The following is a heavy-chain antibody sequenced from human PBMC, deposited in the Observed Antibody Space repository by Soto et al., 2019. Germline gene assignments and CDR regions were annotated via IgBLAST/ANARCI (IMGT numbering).Heavy chain of an antibody. CDR3: ARVQRHSGSFRSFDP. V-gene: IGHV4-4*07. D-gene: IGHD5-12*01. Sequence: SETLSLTCTVSGGSVRDYYWSWIRQPAGKGLEWIGRIYDTGSVNYNPSLQSRVTISVDIPQNQLSLILTPVTAADTAVYYCARVQRHSGSFRSFDPPGLGPLDPVSS. CDR1: GGSVRDYY. CDR2: IYDTGSV. J-gene: IGHJ5*02.